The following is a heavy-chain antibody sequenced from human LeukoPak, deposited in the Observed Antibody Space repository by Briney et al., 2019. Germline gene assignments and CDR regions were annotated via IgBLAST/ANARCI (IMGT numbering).Heavy chain of an antibody. CDR3: ARHVARGAFYDILTGYYAPELDY. Sequence: GESLKISCKGSGYSFTSYWIGWVRQMPGKGLEWMGIIYPGDSDTRYSPSFQGQVTISADKSISTAYLQWSSLKASDTAMYYCARHVARGAFYDILTGYYAPELDYWGQGTLVTVSS. CDR2: IYPGDSDT. D-gene: IGHD3-9*01. CDR1: GYSFTSYW. J-gene: IGHJ4*02. V-gene: IGHV5-51*01.